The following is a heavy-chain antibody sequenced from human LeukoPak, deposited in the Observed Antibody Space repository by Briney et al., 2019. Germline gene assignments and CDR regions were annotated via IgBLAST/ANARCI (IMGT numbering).Heavy chain of an antibody. Sequence: ASVKVSCKASGGTFSSYAISWVRQAPGQGLEWMGGIIPIVGTANYAQKFQGRVTITADKSTSTAYMELSSLRSEDTAVYYCARLKRGIGAAGTSLRGWFDPWGQGTLVTVSS. J-gene: IGHJ5*02. CDR2: IIPIVGTA. V-gene: IGHV1-69*06. D-gene: IGHD6-13*01. CDR3: ARLKRGIGAAGTSLRGWFDP. CDR1: GGTFSSYA.